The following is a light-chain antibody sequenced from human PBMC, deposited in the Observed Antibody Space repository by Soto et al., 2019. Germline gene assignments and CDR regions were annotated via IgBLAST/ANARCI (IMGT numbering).Light chain of an antibody. CDR3: AAWDDSLSALV. V-gene: IGLV1-47*01. CDR2: RNN. CDR1: SSNIVTNY. Sequence: QSALTQPPSASGTPGQRVTISCSGSSSNIVTNYVYWYQQLPGTAPKLLIFRNNQRPSGVPDRFSGSKSGTSASLAISGLRSEDEADYYCAAWDDSLSALVFGGGTKLTVL. J-gene: IGLJ2*01.